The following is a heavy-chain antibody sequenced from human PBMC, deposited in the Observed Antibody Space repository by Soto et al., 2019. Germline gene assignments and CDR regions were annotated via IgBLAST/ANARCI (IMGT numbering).Heavy chain of an antibody. CDR1: GFICSSYD. V-gene: IGHV3-23*01. CDR2: ILVAGSQ. J-gene: IGHJ3*02. Sequence: GSLRLSCAVSGFICSSYDMSWVRQAPGKGLAWVSTILVAGSQHYEDSVQGRFTISRDTSKNTVFLYMNSLTAGDAAVYYCAKATATGGGAFEIYGQGTMVTVSS. D-gene: IGHD2-8*02. CDR3: AKATATGGGAFEI.